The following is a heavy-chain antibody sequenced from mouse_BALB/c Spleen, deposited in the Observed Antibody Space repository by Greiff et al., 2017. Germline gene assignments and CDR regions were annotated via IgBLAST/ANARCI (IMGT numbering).Heavy chain of an antibody. CDR2: INPSNGRT. Sequence: QVQLQQSGAELVKPGASVKLSCKASGYTFTSYWMHWVKQRPGQGLEWIGEINPSNGRTNYNEKFKSKATLTVDKSSSTAYMQLSSLTSEDSAVYYCARGGGYEAMDYWGQGTSVTVSS. CDR1: GYTFTSYW. CDR3: ARGGGYEAMDY. J-gene: IGHJ4*01. V-gene: IGHV1S81*02.